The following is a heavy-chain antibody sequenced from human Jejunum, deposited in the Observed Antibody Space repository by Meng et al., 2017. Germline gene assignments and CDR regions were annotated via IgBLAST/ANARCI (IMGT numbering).Heavy chain of an antibody. J-gene: IGHJ4*02. D-gene: IGHD3-3*01. CDR2: IHDSGST. Sequence: QVQRQQWGAGLLKPSGTLFLTRAVYGGSFSGHYWTWIRQPPGKGLEWIGEIHDSGSTHYNPSLGSRVTISVDTSKSQFSLKLISVTAADTGVYYCVDSKWSANYWGQGTLVTVSS. CDR1: GGSFSGHY. CDR3: VDSKWSANY. V-gene: IGHV4-34*01.